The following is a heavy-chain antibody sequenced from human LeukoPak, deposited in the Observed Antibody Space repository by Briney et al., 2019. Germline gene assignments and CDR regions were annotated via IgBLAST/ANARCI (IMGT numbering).Heavy chain of an antibody. CDR2: VYYSGST. D-gene: IGHD2-2*01. V-gene: IGHV4-39*07. CDR1: GDSISSSSYY. CDR3: ARGLEYCSSISCLYYFDY. J-gene: IGHJ4*02. Sequence: SETLSLTCSVSGDSISSSSYYWGWIRQPPGKGLEWIGSVYYSGSTYYNPSLRSRVTISVDTSKNQFSLKLTSVTAADTAVFYCARGLEYCSSISCLYYFDYWGQGTLVTVSS.